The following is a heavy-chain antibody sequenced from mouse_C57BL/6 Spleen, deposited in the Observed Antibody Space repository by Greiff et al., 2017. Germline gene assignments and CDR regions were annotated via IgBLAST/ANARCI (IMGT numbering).Heavy chain of an antibody. CDR2: FHPYNDDT. D-gene: IGHD2-1*01. CDR1: GYTFTTYP. V-gene: IGHV1-47*01. CDR3: ARRGNYAYAMDY. J-gene: IGHJ4*01. Sequence: VHLVESGAELVKPGASVKMSCKASGYTFTTYPIEWMKQNHGKSLEWIGNFHPYNDDTKYNEKFKGKATLTVEKSSSTVYLELSRLTSDDSAVYYCARRGNYAYAMDYWGQGTSVTVSS.